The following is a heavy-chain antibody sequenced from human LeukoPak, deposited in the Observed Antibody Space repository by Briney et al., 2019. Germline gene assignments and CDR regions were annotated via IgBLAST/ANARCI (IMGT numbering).Heavy chain of an antibody. CDR3: TTERTVGDLFDY. D-gene: IGHD1-1*01. Sequence: GGSLRLSCAASGFTFSNAWMSWVRQAPGKGLEWVGRIKSKTDGGTTDYAAPVKGRFTISRDDSKNTLYLQMNSLKTGDTAVYYCTTERTVGDLFDYWGQGTLVTVSS. CDR1: GFTFSNAW. CDR2: IKSKTDGGTT. J-gene: IGHJ4*02. V-gene: IGHV3-15*01.